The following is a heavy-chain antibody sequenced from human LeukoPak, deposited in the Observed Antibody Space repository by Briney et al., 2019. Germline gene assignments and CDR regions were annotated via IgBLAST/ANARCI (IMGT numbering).Heavy chain of an antibody. CDR2: ISAYNGNT. CDR1: GYTFTSYG. Sequence: ASVTVSFTASGYTFTSYGISWVRQAPGQGLEWMGWISAYNGNTNYAQKLQGRVTMTTDTSTSTAYMGLRSLRSDDTAVYYCARDYGYSSGWYLGGSFNYGGQGTLVTVS. CDR3: ARDYGYSSGWYLGGSFNY. V-gene: IGHV1-18*01. J-gene: IGHJ4*02. D-gene: IGHD6-19*01.